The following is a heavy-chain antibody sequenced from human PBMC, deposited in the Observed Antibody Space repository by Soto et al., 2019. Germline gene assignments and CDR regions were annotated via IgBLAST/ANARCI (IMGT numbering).Heavy chain of an antibody. CDR2: IYYSGST. CDR1: GGSISSYY. CDR3: ARVSQQLVSNWFDP. J-gene: IGHJ5*02. V-gene: IGHV4-59*01. Sequence: SETLSLTCTVSGGSISSYYWSWIRQPPGKGLEWIGYIYYSGSTNYNPSLKSRVTISVDTSKNQFSLKLSSVTAADTAVYYCARVSQQLVSNWFDPWGQGTLVTGSS. D-gene: IGHD6-13*01.